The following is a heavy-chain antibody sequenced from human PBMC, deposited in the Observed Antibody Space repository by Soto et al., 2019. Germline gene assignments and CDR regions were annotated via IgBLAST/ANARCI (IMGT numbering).Heavy chain of an antibody. Sequence: QVQLVESGGGVVQPGRSLRLSCEASGFTFSNYGMHWVRQAPGKGVEWVAVIWNDGTNKYYVDSVRGRFTISRDDSKNTLYLEMNSLRAEDTGVYYCAKDMAAAAHQGDAFDIWGLGTMVSVS. J-gene: IGHJ3*02. CDR1: GFTFSNYG. V-gene: IGHV3-33*03. CDR2: IWNDGTNK. CDR3: AKDMAAAAHQGDAFDI. D-gene: IGHD6-13*01.